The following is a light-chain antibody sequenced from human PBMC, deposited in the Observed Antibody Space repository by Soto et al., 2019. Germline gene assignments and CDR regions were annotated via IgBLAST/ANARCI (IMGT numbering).Light chain of an antibody. V-gene: IGLV2-14*01. Sequence: QSALTQPDSVSGSPGQSIPISCTGTSSDVGIYHYVSWYQQHPGKAPKLMIYEVSNRPSGVSNRFSGSKSGNTASLTISGLQAEDGADYYCSSFTTSSTLLFGGGTKLTVL. J-gene: IGLJ3*02. CDR2: EVS. CDR3: SSFTTSSTLL. CDR1: SSDVGIYHY.